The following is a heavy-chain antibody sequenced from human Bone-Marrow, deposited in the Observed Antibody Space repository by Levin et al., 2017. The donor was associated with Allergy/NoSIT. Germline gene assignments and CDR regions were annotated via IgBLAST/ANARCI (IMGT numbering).Heavy chain of an antibody. Sequence: SQTLSLTCAFYGGSFSAYYWNWIRQPPGKGLEWIGEINHSGTTNSNPSLKSRVTISIDTSKNQFSLRLSSVTAADTAVYYCAREDTTGGAFDIWGQGTVVTVSS. J-gene: IGHJ3*02. V-gene: IGHV4-34*01. CDR2: INHSGTT. D-gene: IGHD7-27*01. CDR1: GGSFSAYY. CDR3: AREDTTGGAFDI.